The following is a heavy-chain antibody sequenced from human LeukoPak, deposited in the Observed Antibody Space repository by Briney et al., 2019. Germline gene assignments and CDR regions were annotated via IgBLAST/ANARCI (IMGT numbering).Heavy chain of an antibody. CDR2: IYYSGST. CDR1: GGSISSTNYH. Sequence: SETLSLTCTVSGGSISSTNYHWGWIRQPPGKGLEWIGSIYYSGSTYYNPSLKSRVTISVDTSKNQFSLKLSSVTAADTAVYYCARLYVWGSYRYIRFDYWGQGTVVTVSS. V-gene: IGHV4-39*01. CDR3: ARLYVWGSYRYIRFDY. J-gene: IGHJ4*02. D-gene: IGHD3-16*02.